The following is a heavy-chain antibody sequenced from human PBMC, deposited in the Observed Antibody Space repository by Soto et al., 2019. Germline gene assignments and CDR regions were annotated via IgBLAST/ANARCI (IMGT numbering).Heavy chain of an antibody. V-gene: IGHV4-34*01. CDR2: INHSGST. CDR3: ARVSNDCSGGSCYRSFDY. J-gene: IGHJ4*02. Sequence: SETLSLTCAVYGGSFSGYYWSWIRQPPGKGLEWIGEINHSGSTNYNPSLKSRVTISVDTSKNQFSLKLSSVTAADTAVYYCARVSNDCSGGSCYRSFDYWGQGTLVTVSS. CDR1: GGSFSGYY. D-gene: IGHD2-15*01.